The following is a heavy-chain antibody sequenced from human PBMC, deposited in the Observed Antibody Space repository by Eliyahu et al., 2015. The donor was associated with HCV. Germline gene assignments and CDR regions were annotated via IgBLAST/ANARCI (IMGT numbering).Heavy chain of an antibody. Sequence: QVQLVQSGAEVKKPGSSVRVSCKASGGTFSSYTIDWVRQAPGQGLEWMGGIIPIFATAKYAQKFQGRVTITADESTSTAYMELSSLRSEDTAVYYCARGPETKGGYYYNYWGQGTLVTVSS. CDR2: IIPIFATA. CDR3: ARGPETKGGYYYNY. CDR1: GGTFSSYT. J-gene: IGHJ4*02. D-gene: IGHD3-3*01. V-gene: IGHV1-69*01.